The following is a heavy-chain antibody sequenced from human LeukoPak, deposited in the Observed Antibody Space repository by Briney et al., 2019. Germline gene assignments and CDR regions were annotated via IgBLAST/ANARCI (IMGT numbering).Heavy chain of an antibody. J-gene: IGHJ4*02. V-gene: IGHV1-18*01. D-gene: IGHD3-22*01. CDR2: ISTSKTYT. CDR3: ARAVWPYDSSGYYPY. CDR1: GYAFTTFG. Sequence: ASVKVSCKASGYAFTTFGIMWVRQAPGQGLEWMGWISTSKTYTRYAQKVQGRATLTTDPSTSTAYLELTSLRSDDTAVYYCARAVWPYDSSGYYPYWGQGTLVTVSS.